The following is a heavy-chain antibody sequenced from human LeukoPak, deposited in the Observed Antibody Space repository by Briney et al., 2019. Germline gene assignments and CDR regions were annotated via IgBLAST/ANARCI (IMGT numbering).Heavy chain of an antibody. CDR1: GFTFSSYG. J-gene: IGHJ4*02. CDR3: AKDLYDFWSGYDRS. Sequence: PGESLRLSCAASGFTFSSYGMHWVRQAPGKGLEWVAVISYDGSNKYYADSVKGRFTISRDNSKNTLYLQMNSLRAEDTAVYYCAKDLYDFWSGYDRSWGQGTLVTVSS. V-gene: IGHV3-30*18. D-gene: IGHD3-3*01. CDR2: ISYDGSNK.